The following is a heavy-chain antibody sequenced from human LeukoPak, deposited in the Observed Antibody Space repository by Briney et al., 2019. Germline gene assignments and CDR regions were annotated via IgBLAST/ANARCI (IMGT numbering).Heavy chain of an antibody. Sequence: GGSLRLSCAASGFTFSSYAMHWVRQAPGKGLEWVAVISYDGSNKYYADSVKGRFTISRDNSKNTLYLQMNSLRAEDTAVYYCARDPDRVSRTVGPFDYWGRGTLVTVSS. CDR3: ARDPDRVSRTVGPFDY. D-gene: IGHD4-23*01. J-gene: IGHJ4*02. CDR2: ISYDGSNK. CDR1: GFTFSSYA. V-gene: IGHV3-30*01.